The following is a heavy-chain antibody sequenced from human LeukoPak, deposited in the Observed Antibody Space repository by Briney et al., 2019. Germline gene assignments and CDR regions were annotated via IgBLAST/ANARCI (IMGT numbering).Heavy chain of an antibody. CDR3: TRDQTPYY. V-gene: IGHV3-30*02. CDR1: GFTFSSYG. J-gene: IGHJ4*02. Sequence: GGSLRLSCAASGFTFSSYGMHWVRQAPGKGLEWVAFIRYDGSNKYYADSVKGRFTISRDNSKNTLYLQMNSLKTEDTAVYYCTRDQTPYYWGQGTLVTVSS. CDR2: IRYDGSNK.